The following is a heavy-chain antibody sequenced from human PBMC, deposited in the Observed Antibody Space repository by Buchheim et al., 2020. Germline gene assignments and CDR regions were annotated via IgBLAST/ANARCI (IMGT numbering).Heavy chain of an antibody. J-gene: IGHJ6*02. CDR3: AAPRRVGQCQYGMDA. V-gene: IGHV3-33*01. Sequence: QERLVECGEGAAHPVSSLRLSCAPTCFIHTDFGMFWGRQAPSKGPEWVATIWSDGSNKYYADSVKGRFTISRDNSKNTLYLRSSDLMEVGLGFVFGAAPRRVGQCQYGMDAWGQGTT. D-gene: IGHD1-26*01. CDR1: CFIHTDFG. CDR2: IWSDGSNK.